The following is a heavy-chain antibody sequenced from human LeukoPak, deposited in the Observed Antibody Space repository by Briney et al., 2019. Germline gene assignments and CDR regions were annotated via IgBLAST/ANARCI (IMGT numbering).Heavy chain of an antibody. D-gene: IGHD4-23*01. CDR3: ARDNSNRFATVVTPGPFDY. J-gene: IGHJ4*02. CDR1: GGSISSGSYY. V-gene: IGHV4-61*02. CDR2: IYTSGST. Sequence: PSETLSLTCTVSGGSISSGSYYWSWIRQPAGKGLEWIGRIYTSGSTNYNPSLKSRVTISVDTSKNQFSLKLSSVTAADTAVYYCARDNSNRFATVVTPGPFDYWGQGTLVTVSS.